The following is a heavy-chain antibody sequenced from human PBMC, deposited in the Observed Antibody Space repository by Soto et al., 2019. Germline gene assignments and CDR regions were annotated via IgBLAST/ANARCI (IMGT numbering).Heavy chain of an antibody. Sequence: RLSCASSGFTFSSYWMSWVRQAPGKGLEWVANIKQDGSEKYYVDSVKGRFTISRDNAKNSLYLQMNSLRAEDTAVYYCARDFCSGYYEYYYYGMDGWGKGNKVAVSS. D-gene: IGHD3-3*01. CDR1: GFTFSSYW. CDR2: IKQDGSEK. J-gene: IGHJ6*04. CDR3: ARDFCSGYYEYYYYGMDG. V-gene: IGHV3-7*01.